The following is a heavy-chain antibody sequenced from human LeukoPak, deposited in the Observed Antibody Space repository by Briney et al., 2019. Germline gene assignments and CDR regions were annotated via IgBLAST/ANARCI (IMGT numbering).Heavy chain of an antibody. CDR3: AKGGYTYGWRLFDY. V-gene: IGHV3-43*02. Sequence: PGGSLRLSCAASGFTFYDYVMHWVRQAPGKGLERVSFISGDGGATYYADSAKGRFTISRDNGRKSLYLQMDSLRTEDTALYYCAKGGYTYGWRLFDYWGQGTLVTVSS. J-gene: IGHJ4*02. CDR2: ISGDGGAT. CDR1: GFTFYDYV. D-gene: IGHD5-18*01.